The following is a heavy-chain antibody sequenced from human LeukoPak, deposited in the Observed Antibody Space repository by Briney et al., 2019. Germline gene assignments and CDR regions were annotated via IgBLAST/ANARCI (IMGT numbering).Heavy chain of an antibody. CDR3: ASRIAAAGTRGDY. CDR2: ISAYNGNT. V-gene: IGHV1-18*01. Sequence: ASVKVSCKASGYTFTSYGISWVRQAPGQGLEWMGWISAYNGNTNYAQKLQGRVTMTTDTSTSTAYTELRSLRSDDTAVYYCASRIAAAGTRGDYWGQGTLVTVSS. J-gene: IGHJ4*02. D-gene: IGHD6-13*01. CDR1: GYTFTSYG.